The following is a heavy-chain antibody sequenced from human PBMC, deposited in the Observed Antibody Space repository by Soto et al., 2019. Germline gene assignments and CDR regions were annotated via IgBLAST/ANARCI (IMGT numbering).Heavy chain of an antibody. J-gene: IGHJ4*02. Sequence: QVQLQESGPGLVKPSQTLSLTCTVSGGSISSGGYYWSWIRQHPGKGLEWIGYIYYSGSTYYNPSLKSRVTISVDTSKNQFSLKLSSVTAADTAVYYCARDSPARQAAAGSMGLDYWGQGTLVTVSS. CDR1: GGSISSGGYY. D-gene: IGHD6-13*01. CDR2: IYYSGST. CDR3: ARDSPARQAAAGSMGLDY. V-gene: IGHV4-31*03.